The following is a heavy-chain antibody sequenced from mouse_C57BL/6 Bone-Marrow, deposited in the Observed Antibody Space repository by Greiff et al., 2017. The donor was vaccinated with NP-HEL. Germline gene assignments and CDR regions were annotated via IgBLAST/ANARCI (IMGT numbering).Heavy chain of an antibody. CDR3: ARQKPYYYGSTYFDY. V-gene: IGHV5-12*01. CDR1: GFTFSDHY. D-gene: IGHD1-1*01. CDR2: ISNGGGST. J-gene: IGHJ2*01. Sequence: DVMLVESGGGLVQPGGSLKLSCAASGFTFSDHYMYWVRQTPEKRLEWVAYISNGGGSTYYPDTVKGRFTISRDNAKNTLYLQMSRLKSEDTGMYYCARQKPYYYGSTYFDYWGQGTTLTVSS.